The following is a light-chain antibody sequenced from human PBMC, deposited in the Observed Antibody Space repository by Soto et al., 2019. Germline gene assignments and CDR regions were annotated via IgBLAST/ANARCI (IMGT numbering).Light chain of an antibody. CDR1: QSVSSN. CDR3: QRYNNWPI. CDR2: GAS. V-gene: IGKV3-15*01. Sequence: EIVMTHSPATLSVSPGERATLSCRASQSVSSNLAWYQQKPGQAPRVLIYGASTRATGIPARFSGIGSGTEFTLTISSMKSEDFAVYDCQRYNNWPIFGQGTRLEIK. J-gene: IGKJ5*01.